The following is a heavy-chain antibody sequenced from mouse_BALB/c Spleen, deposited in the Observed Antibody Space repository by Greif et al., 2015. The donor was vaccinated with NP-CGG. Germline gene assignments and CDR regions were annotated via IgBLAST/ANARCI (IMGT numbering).Heavy chain of an antibody. J-gene: IGHJ4*01. CDR1: GYTFISYY. D-gene: IGHD2-1*01. CDR3: ARGNGNYEGYAMDY. Sequence: QVQLQQSGPELVRPGASLRISCKASGYTFISYYIHWVKQRPGQGLEWIGWIYPGNVNTKYNEKFKGKATLTADKSSSTAYMQLSSLTSEDSAVYFCARGNGNYEGYAMDYWGQGTSVTVSS. CDR2: IYPGNVNT. V-gene: IGHV1S56*01.